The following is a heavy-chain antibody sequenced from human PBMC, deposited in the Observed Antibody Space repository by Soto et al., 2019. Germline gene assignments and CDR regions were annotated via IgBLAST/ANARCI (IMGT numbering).Heavy chain of an antibody. CDR1: GYTFGNYP. V-gene: IGHV1-3*04. CDR2: VNTGTGKA. Sequence: QVQLVQSGAEVKKPGASVKISCQASGYTFGNYPMHWVRQAPGQRLEWMAWVNTGTGKAQLSQKLQGRLTITTDTSATTVYLVLSSLRSEDTAVYYCAREGIHSQSPPWGDAFDIWGQGTAVIVSS. CDR3: AREGIHSQSPPWGDAFDI. J-gene: IGHJ3*02. D-gene: IGHD3-16*01.